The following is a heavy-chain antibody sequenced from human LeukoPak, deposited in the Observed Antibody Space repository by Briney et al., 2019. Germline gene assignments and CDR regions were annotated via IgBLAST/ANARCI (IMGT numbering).Heavy chain of an antibody. CDR2: ISSSSSYI. Sequence: GGSLRLSCAASGFTFSSYSMNWVRQAPGKGLEWVSSISSSSSYIYYADSVKGRFTISRVNAKNSLYLQMNSLRAEDTAVYYCARDHDYGDYARFDPWGQGTLVTFSS. CDR1: GFTFSSYS. V-gene: IGHV3-21*01. J-gene: IGHJ5*02. D-gene: IGHD4-17*01. CDR3: ARDHDYGDYARFDP.